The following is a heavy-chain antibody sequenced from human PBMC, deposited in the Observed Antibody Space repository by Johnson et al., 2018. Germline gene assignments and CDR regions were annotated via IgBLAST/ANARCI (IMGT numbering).Heavy chain of an antibody. CDR1: GFSFDDYA. Sequence: VELVQSGGGLEQPGRSLRLSCAASGFSFDDYAMHWVRQAPGKGLEWVSGISSNSGNIGYADSVRGRFTISRDNAQNSLDLQMDSLRPEDTALYYCAKDIGISSTAYCDYWGQGTLVTVSS. D-gene: IGHD1-1*01. J-gene: IGHJ4*02. CDR2: ISSNSGNI. V-gene: IGHV3-9*01. CDR3: AKDIGISSTAYCDY.